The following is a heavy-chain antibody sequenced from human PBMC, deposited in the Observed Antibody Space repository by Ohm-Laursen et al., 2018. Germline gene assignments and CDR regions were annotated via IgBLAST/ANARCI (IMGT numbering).Heavy chain of an antibody. J-gene: IGHJ3*01. CDR3: LSGSGYSST. V-gene: IGHV3-74*01. CDR2: INSDGSNT. D-gene: IGHD3-22*01. Sequence: SLRLSCSASGFPFSSYCMHWVRQAPGKGLVWVSRINSDGSNTNYADSVKGRFTISRDNAKNTLYLQMNSVRVEDTAVYYCLSGSGYSSTWGQGTMVTVSS. CDR1: GFPFSSYC.